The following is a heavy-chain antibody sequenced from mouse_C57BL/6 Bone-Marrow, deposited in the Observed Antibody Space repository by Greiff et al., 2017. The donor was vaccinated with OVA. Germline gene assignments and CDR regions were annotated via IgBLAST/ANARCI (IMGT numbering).Heavy chain of an antibody. CDR2: ISSGGSYT. CDR1: GFTFSSYG. CDR3: ARHFLWFAY. Sequence: EVQLVESGGDLVKPGGSLKLSCAASGFTFSSYGMSWVRQTPDKRLEWVATISSGGSYTYYPDSVKGRFTISRDNAKNTLYLQMSSLKSEDTAMYYCARHFLWFAYWGRGTLVTVSA. V-gene: IGHV5-6*01. J-gene: IGHJ3*01.